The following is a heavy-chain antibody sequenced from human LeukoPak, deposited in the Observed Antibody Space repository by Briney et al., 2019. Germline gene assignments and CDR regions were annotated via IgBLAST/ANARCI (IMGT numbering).Heavy chain of an antibody. D-gene: IGHD3-10*01. CDR1: GFIFSSDW. CDR2: MNSDGSRT. Sequence: GGSLRLSCAASGFIFSSDWMHWVRQAPGKGLVWVSRMNSDGSRTIYADSVKGRFTISRDNAKNTLYLQMNSLRAEDTAVYYCAKGTYGSGTYGADDYWGQGTLVTVSS. V-gene: IGHV3-74*01. CDR3: AKGTYGSGTYGADDY. J-gene: IGHJ4*02.